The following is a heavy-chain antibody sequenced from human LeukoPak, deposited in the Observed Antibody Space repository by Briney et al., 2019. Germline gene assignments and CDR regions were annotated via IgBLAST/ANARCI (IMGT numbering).Heavy chain of an antibody. CDR1: GFTLRSYV. Sequence: PGGSLRLSCVASGFTLRSYVMNWVRQTPGKGLEWVSSISASAAMTYYADSVKGRFTVSRDNSNNRLYLQMSGLTAADTAVYYCAKGRSIGTYYTFDHWGQGTLVTVSS. J-gene: IGHJ4*02. CDR3: AKGRSIGTYYTFDH. D-gene: IGHD1-26*01. CDR2: ISASAAMT. V-gene: IGHV3-23*01.